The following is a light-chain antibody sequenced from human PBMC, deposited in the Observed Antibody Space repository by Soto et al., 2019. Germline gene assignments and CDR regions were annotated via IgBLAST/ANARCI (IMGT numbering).Light chain of an antibody. CDR2: GAY. CDR3: QQHHNWPPIT. CDR1: QFVSSN. V-gene: IGKV3D-15*01. Sequence: EIVLTQSPGTLSLSPGERATLSCRASQFVSSNLAWYQQKPGQAPRLLIYGAYTRATGIPARFSGSGSGTEFTLTISNLQSEDFAVYFCQQHHNWPPITCGQGTRLEI. J-gene: IGKJ5*01.